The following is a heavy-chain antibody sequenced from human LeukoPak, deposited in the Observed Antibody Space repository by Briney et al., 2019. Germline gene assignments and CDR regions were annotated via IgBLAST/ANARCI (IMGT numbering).Heavy chain of an antibody. CDR1: GFTFSSYS. Sequence: PGGSLRLSCAASGFTFSSYSMNWVRQAPGKGLEWVSSISSSSSYIYYADSVKGRFTISRDNAKNSLYLQVNSLRAEDTAVYYCARTRGYSGYDHGYWGQGTLVTVSS. CDR3: ARTRGYSGYDHGY. CDR2: ISSSSSYI. V-gene: IGHV3-21*01. D-gene: IGHD5-12*01. J-gene: IGHJ4*02.